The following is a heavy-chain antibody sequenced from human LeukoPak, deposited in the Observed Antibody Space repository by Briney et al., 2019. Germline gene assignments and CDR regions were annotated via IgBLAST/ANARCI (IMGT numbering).Heavy chain of an antibody. CDR3: ATSESQTRFDF. V-gene: IGHV5-51*01. Sequence: GESLKISCKGSGYSFTSYWIGWVCQMPGKGLEWMGIIYPGDSDTRYSPSFQGQVTISADKSINTAYLQWSSLKASDTAMYYCATSESQTRFDFWGQGTLVTVSS. CDR1: GYSFTSYW. J-gene: IGHJ4*02. D-gene: IGHD1/OR15-1a*01. CDR2: IYPGDSDT.